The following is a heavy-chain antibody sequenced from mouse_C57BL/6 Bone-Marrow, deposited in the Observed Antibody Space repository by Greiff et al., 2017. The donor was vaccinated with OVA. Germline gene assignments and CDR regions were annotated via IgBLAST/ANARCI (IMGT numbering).Heavy chain of an antibody. CDR1: GYAFTNYL. CDR3: ARELGPYYAMDY. V-gene: IGHV1-54*01. Sequence: VQLQESGAELVRPGTSVKVSCKASGYAFTNYLIEWVKQRPGQGLEWIGVINPGSGGTNYNEKFKGKATLTADKSSSTAYMQLSSLTSEDSAVYFCARELGPYYAMDYWGQGTSVTVSS. J-gene: IGHJ4*01. D-gene: IGHD4-1*01. CDR2: INPGSGGT.